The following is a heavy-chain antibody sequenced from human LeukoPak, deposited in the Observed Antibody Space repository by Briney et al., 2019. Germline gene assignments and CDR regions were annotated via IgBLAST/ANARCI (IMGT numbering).Heavy chain of an antibody. J-gene: IGHJ4*02. CDR1: GFTFSSFA. CDR3: AKGHTDYGTGFAL. CDR2: ISGAGGST. Sequence: GGSLRLSCAASGFTFSSFAMSWVRQAPGKGLESVALISGAGGSTNYADSVKGRFTISRDNSKNTLYLQMNSLRAEDTAVYYCAKGHTDYGTGFALWGQETRFTVSS. D-gene: IGHD4-17*01. V-gene: IGHV3-23*01.